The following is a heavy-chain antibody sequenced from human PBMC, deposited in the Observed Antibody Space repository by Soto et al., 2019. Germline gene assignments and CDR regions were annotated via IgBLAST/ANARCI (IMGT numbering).Heavy chain of an antibody. J-gene: IGHJ4*02. V-gene: IGHV3-23*01. CDR2: ISGSGGST. CDR1: GFTFSSYA. CDR3: ANWEPGHVTAMAKN. Sequence: EVQLLESGGGLVQPGGSLRLSCAASGFTFSSYAMSWVRQAPGKGLEWVSAISGSGGSTYYADSVKGRFTISRDNSKNTRYLQMNSLRAEDTAVYYCANWEPGHVTAMAKNWGQGTLVTVSS. D-gene: IGHD5-18*01.